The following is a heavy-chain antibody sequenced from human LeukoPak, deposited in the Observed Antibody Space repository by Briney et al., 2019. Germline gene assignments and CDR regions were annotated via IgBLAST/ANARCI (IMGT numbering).Heavy chain of an antibody. J-gene: IGHJ4*02. V-gene: IGHV4-59*01. D-gene: IGHD1-1*01. CDR1: GGSITGYS. CDR3: ARFYNPYFDF. Sequence: SETLSLTCSVSGGSITGYSWHWIRQPPGRGLEGIGYIAYNGDTNYNSSLKSRLTMSVDTSNDQVSLSLSSVTAADTAVYYCARFYNPYFDFWGQGTLVTVSS. CDR2: IAYNGDT.